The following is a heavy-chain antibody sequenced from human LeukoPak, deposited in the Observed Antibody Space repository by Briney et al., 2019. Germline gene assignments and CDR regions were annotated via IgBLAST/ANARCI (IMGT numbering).Heavy chain of an antibody. J-gene: IGHJ4*02. Sequence: PSETLSLTCTVSGGSISSHYWSWIRQPAGKGLEWIGRIYSSGTTNNNPSLKSRVTMSIDTSKNQFSLKLSSVTAADTAVYYCARGKRYGEMDYWGQGTLVTVSS. CDR1: GGSISSHY. D-gene: IGHD4-17*01. CDR2: IYSSGTT. V-gene: IGHV4-4*07. CDR3: ARGKRYGEMDY.